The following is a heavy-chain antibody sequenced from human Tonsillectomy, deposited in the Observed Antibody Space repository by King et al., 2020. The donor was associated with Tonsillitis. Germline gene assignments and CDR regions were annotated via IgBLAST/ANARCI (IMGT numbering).Heavy chain of an antibody. J-gene: IGHJ4*02. D-gene: IGHD2-2*01. CDR1: GFTFSSYA. CDR3: AKGEGYCSSTSCRGSYFDY. Sequence: VQLVESRGGLVQPGGSLRLSCAASGFTFSSYAMSWVRQAPGKGLEWVSAISGSGGSTYYADSVKGRFTISRDNSKNTLYLQMNSLRAEDTAVYYCAKGEGYCSSTSCRGSYFDYWGQGTLVTVSS. CDR2: ISGSGGST. V-gene: IGHV3-23*04.